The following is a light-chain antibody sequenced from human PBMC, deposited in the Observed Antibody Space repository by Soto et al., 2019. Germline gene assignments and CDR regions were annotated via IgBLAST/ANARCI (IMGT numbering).Light chain of an antibody. V-gene: IGLV2-23*01. CDR1: SSDVGSYNL. Sequence: QSALTKPASVSGSPGQSITISCTGTSSDVGSYNLVSWYQQHPGKAPKLMIYEGSKRPSGVSNRFSGSKSGNTASLTISGLQAEDEADYYCCSYAGSSTYLFGTGTKLTVL. J-gene: IGLJ1*01. CDR3: CSYAGSSTYL. CDR2: EGS.